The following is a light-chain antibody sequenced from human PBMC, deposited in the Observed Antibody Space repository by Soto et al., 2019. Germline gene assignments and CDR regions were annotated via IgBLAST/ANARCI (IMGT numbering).Light chain of an antibody. J-gene: IGKJ4*01. Sequence: DIQMTQSPSTLSVSIGDRVTITCRASQSINSWLAWYQQKPGKAPKLLIYKASNLESGVPSRFSGSGSGTEFTLTISSLQPDDYATYYCQQYNDYFTFGGGTKVDNK. CDR1: QSINSW. CDR2: KAS. V-gene: IGKV1-5*03. CDR3: QQYNDYFT.